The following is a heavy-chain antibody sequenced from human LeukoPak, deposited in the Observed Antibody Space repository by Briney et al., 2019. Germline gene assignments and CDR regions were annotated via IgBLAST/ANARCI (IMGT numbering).Heavy chain of an antibody. CDR3: ARDLFSGAEMATLDY. V-gene: IGHV3-64*01. CDR1: GFAFSTYA. D-gene: IGHD5-24*01. J-gene: IGHJ4*02. CDR2: INGNGDYT. Sequence: GGSLRLSCAASGFAFSTYATHWVRHVPGKGLEYVSGINGNGDYTDYANSVKGRFTISRDNFKNTVYLQMGSLRAEDMAVYYCARDLFSGAEMATLDYWGQGTLVTVSS.